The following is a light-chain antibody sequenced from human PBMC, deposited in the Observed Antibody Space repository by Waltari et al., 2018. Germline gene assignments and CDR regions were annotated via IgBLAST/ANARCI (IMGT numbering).Light chain of an antibody. CDR3: QTYDNSLIGRV. Sequence: QSVLTQPPSVSGALGQSVTISCTGSSSTIGAGYVVHWYQRFPGTAPKLLISTNNNRPSGVPDRFSGSKSGTSASLAITGLQAEDEAHYYCQTYDNSLIGRVFGGGTELTVL. V-gene: IGLV1-40*01. CDR1: SSTIGAGYV. J-gene: IGLJ3*02. CDR2: TNN.